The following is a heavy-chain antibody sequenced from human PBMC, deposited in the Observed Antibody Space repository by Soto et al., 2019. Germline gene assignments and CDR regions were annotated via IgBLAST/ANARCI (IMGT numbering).Heavy chain of an antibody. CDR2: ISGSGGST. D-gene: IGHD1-1*01. V-gene: IGHV3-23*01. CDR3: ANIFNWQYFDY. J-gene: IGHJ4*02. Sequence: GGSLRLSCSASGFTFSSYALSWVRQAPGKGLEWVSAISGSGGSTYYADSVKGRFTISRDNSQNTLYLQMNSLRAEDTAVYYCANIFNWQYFDYWGQGTLVTVSS. CDR1: GFTFSSYA.